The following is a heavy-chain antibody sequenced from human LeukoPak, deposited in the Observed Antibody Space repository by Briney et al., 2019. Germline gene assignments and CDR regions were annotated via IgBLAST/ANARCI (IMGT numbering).Heavy chain of an antibody. CDR3: ARDPDYYGSGSYDY. CDR1: GYTFTSYG. Sequence: ASVKVSCKASGYTFTSYGISWVRQAPGQELEWMGWISAYNGNTNYAQKLQGRVTMTTDTSTSTAYMELRSLRSDDTAVYYCARDPDYYGSGSYDYWGQGTLVTVSS. D-gene: IGHD3-10*01. CDR2: ISAYNGNT. J-gene: IGHJ4*02. V-gene: IGHV1-18*01.